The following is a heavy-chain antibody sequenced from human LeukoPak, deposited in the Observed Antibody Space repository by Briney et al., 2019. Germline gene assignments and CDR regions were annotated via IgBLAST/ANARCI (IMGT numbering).Heavy chain of an antibody. J-gene: IGHJ4*02. Sequence: GGSLRLSCAASGFTFSSYSMNWVRQAPGKGLEWVSSISSSSSYIYYADSVKGRFTISRDNAKNSLYLQMNSLRAEDTAVYYCARGGWGTRTRVFIDYWGQGTLVTASS. D-gene: IGHD1-14*01. CDR2: ISSSSSYI. CDR1: GFTFSSYS. CDR3: ARGGWGTRTRVFIDY. V-gene: IGHV3-21*01.